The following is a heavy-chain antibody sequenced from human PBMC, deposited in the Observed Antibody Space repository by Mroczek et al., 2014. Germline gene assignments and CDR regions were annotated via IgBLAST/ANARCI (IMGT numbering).Heavy chain of an antibody. CDR2: ISGSGGST. D-gene: IGHD3-10*01. V-gene: IGHV3-23*01. Sequence: VQLQQWGEGVGTAWGGPVRLSCAASGFTFSSYAMSWVRQAPGKGLEWVSAISGSGGSTYYADSVKGRFTISRDNSKNTLYLQMNSLRAEDTAVYYCAKAVARGIPENWFDPWGQGTLVTVSS. J-gene: IGHJ5*02. CDR1: GFTFSSYA. CDR3: AKAVARGIPENWFDP.